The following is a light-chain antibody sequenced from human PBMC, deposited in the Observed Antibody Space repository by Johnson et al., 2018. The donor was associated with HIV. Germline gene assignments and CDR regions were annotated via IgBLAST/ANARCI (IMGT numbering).Light chain of an antibody. J-gene: IGLJ1*01. CDR2: DNN. CDR1: SSNIGSNY. CDR3: GTWDNSLNVYV. V-gene: IGLV1-51*01. Sequence: QSVLTQPPSASAAPGQKVTISCSGSSSNIGSNYVSWYQQLPGTAPKLLIYDNNKRPSGIPDRFSGSKSGASATLDITGLQTGDEADYYCGTWDNSLNVYVFGTGTKVTVL.